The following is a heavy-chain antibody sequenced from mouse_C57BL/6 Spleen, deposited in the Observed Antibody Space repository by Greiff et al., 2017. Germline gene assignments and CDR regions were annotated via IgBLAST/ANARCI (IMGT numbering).Heavy chain of an antibody. CDR1: GYTFTDYY. J-gene: IGHJ2*01. D-gene: IGHD2-4*01. CDR3: ESSIYYDNYFDC. CDR2: INPNNGGT. V-gene: IGHV1-26*01. Sequence: VQLQQSGPELVKPGASVKISCKASGYTFTDYYMNWVKQSHGKSLEWIGDINPNNGGTSYNQKFKGKATLTVDKSSSTAYMELRSLTSEDSAVYYCESSIYYDNYFDCWGQGTALTVAS.